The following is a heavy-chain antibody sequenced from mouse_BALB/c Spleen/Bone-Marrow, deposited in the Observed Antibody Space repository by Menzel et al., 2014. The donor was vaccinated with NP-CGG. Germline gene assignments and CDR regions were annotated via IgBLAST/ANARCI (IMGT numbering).Heavy chain of an antibody. D-gene: IGHD2-2*01. CDR1: GYTFSSYV. J-gene: IGHJ1*01. Sequence: VQLQQSGPELGKPGASVKMSCKASGYTFSSYVIHWVKQKPGQGLEWIGYINPYNDGTKYNEKFKSKATLTVDKSSSTAYMQLSSLTSEDSAVYYCTRSGTSWLRRSWYFDVWDAGTTVTVSS. CDR2: INPYNDGT. V-gene: IGHV1-14*01. CDR3: TRSGTSWLRRSWYFDV.